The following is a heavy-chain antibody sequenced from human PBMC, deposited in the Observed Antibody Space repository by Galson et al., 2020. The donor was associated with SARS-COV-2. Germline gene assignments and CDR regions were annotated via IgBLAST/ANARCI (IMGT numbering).Heavy chain of an antibody. CDR3: ARLTRSTQGTYYYYMDV. CDR1: GFSLTTSGMC. CDR2: IDWDGDK. V-gene: IGHV2-70*11. D-gene: IGHD2-2*01. Sequence: SGPTLVKPTQPLTLTCTFPGFSLTTSGMCVSWIRQPPGKALEWLARIDWDGDKHYRTSLKTRLTISKDTSKNQVVLTMTNMDPVDTATYYCARLTRSTQGTYYYYMDVWGKGTTVTVSS. J-gene: IGHJ6*03.